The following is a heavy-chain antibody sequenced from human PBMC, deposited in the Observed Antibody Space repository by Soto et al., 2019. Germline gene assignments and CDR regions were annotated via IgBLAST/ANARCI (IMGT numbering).Heavy chain of an antibody. Sequence: GESLKISCKGSGYSFTSYWIGWVRQMPGKGLEWMGIIYPGDSDTRYSPSFQGQVTISADKSISTAYLQWSSLKASDTAMYYCARLPGIAARTSCSSGMDVWGQGTTVTVSS. V-gene: IGHV5-51*01. J-gene: IGHJ6*02. CDR3: ARLPGIAARTSCSSGMDV. CDR2: IYPGDSDT. CDR1: GYSFTSYW. D-gene: IGHD6-6*01.